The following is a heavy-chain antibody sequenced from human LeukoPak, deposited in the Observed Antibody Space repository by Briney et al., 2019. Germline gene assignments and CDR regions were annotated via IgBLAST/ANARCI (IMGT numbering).Heavy chain of an antibody. CDR1: GYTFTGYY. D-gene: IGHD2-8*02. J-gene: IGHJ6*02. CDR3: AREVLTITGTYYGMDV. Sequence: ASVKVSCKASGYTFTGYYMHWVRQAPGQGLEWMGWINPNSGGTNYAQKFQGRVTMTRDTSISTACMELSRLRSDDTAVYYCAREVLTITGTYYGMDVWGQGTTVTVSS. V-gene: IGHV1-2*02. CDR2: INPNSGGT.